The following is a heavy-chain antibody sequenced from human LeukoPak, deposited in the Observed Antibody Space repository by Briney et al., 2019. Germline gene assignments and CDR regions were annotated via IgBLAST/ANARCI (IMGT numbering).Heavy chain of an antibody. V-gene: IGHV3-74*01. J-gene: IGHJ6*02. CDR2: VNTDESSR. CDR1: GFTLSSHW. D-gene: IGHD2/OR15-2a*01. Sequence: GGSLRLSCAASGFTLSSHWMHWVRQAPGKGLMWVSRVNTDESSRNYADFVKGRFTISRDNAKNTVYLQMNSLRAEDTAVYYCARGHEIGYYGMDVWGQGTTVTVSS. CDR3: ARGHEIGYYGMDV.